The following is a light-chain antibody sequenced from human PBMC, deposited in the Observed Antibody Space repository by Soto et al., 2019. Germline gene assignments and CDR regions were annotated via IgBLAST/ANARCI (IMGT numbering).Light chain of an antibody. Sequence: EIVLTQSPGTLSLSPGDRAILSCRASQSVGNNYLAWYQQKPGQAPRLLIHTASFRATDIPDRFSGSGSGTDFTLTVSRLEPEDFAIYYCHQHAVSPLPFGQGTTLEI. CDR3: HQHAVSPLP. J-gene: IGKJ2*01. V-gene: IGKV3-20*01. CDR2: TAS. CDR1: QSVGNNY.